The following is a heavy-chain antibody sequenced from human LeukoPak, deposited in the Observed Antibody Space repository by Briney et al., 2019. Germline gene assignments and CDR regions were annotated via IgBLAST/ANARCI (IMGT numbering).Heavy chain of an antibody. CDR2: IYHSGST. Sequence: SETLSLTCTVSGYSISSGYYWGWIRQPPGKGLEWIGSIYHSGSTYYNPSLKSRVTISVDTSKNQFSLKLSSVTAADTAVYYCARALGVDPTYYYDSSGYAFDIWGQGTMVTVSS. D-gene: IGHD3-22*01. CDR1: GYSISSGYY. J-gene: IGHJ3*02. V-gene: IGHV4-38-2*02. CDR3: ARALGVDPTYYYDSSGYAFDI.